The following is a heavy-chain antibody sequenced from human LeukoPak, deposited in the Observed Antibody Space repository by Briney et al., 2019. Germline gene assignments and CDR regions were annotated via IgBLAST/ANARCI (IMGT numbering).Heavy chain of an antibody. J-gene: IGHJ4*02. V-gene: IGHV5-51*01. CDR3: ARPEYSSSLAFDF. CDR1: GNTFTTSL. D-gene: IGHD6-6*01. Sequence: GESLKISCRDSGNTFTTSLIVWVRQMPGKGLEWMGIIYPGDSDTKYSPSFQGQVTISADKSISTAYLHWNSLKASDTATYYCARPEYSSSLAFDFWGQGTPVTVSS. CDR2: IYPGDSDT.